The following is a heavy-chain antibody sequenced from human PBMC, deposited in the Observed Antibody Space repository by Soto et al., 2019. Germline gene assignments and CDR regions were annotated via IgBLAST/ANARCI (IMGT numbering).Heavy chain of an antibody. Sequence: SETLSLSCTVSGGSISSYYWSWIRQPPGKGLEWIGYIYYSGSTNYNPSLKSRVTISVDTSKNQFSLKLSSVTAADTAVYYCARMVVSNYYYYGMDVWGQGTTVTVSS. V-gene: IGHV4-59*01. J-gene: IGHJ6*02. D-gene: IGHD2-15*01. CDR3: ARMVVSNYYYYGMDV. CDR1: GGSISSYY. CDR2: IYYSGST.